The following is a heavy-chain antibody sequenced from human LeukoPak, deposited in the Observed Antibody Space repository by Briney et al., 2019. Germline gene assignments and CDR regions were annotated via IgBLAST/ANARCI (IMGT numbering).Heavy chain of an antibody. CDR2: ISGSGDTT. CDR3: AKTNHYYDDNGSPKYFDY. Sequence: PGGSLRLSCAASGFTFSSYAMSWVRQAPGKGLEWVSAISGSGDTTYHADSVKGRFTISRDNSKNTVYLQVNSLRAEVTAVYYCAKTNHYYDDNGSPKYFDYWGQGTLVTVSS. J-gene: IGHJ4*02. CDR1: GFTFSSYA. V-gene: IGHV3-23*01. D-gene: IGHD3-22*01.